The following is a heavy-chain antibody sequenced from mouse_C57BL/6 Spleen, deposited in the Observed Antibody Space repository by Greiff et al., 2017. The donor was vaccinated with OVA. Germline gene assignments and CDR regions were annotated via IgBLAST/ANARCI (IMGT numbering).Heavy chain of an antibody. CDR1: GYTFTSYW. J-gene: IGHJ4*01. CDR3: ARSLRRDYYAMDY. Sequence: QVQLQQPGAELVMPGASVKLSCKASGYTFTSYWMHWVKQRPGQGLEWIGEIDPSDSYTNYNQKFKGKSTLTVDKSSSTAYMQLSSLTSEDSAVYYCARSLRRDYYAMDYWGQGTSVTVSS. CDR2: IDPSDSYT. D-gene: IGHD1-2*01. V-gene: IGHV1-69*01.